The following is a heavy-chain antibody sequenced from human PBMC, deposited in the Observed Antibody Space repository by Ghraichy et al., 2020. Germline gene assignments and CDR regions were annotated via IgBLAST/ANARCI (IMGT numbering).Heavy chain of an antibody. CDR1: GFIFGDYG. CDR3: TRGTTDYGWFSDN. Sequence: GGSLRLSCTASGFIFGDYGMSWIRQAPGKGLEWLSFIRSKAHSGTTEYAASVRDRFTISRDDSKSIAYLQMNNLKAEETAVYYCTRGTTDYGWFSDNWGQGTLVTFSS. CDR2: IRSKAHSGTT. V-gene: IGHV3-49*03. D-gene: IGHD3-16*01. J-gene: IGHJ4*02.